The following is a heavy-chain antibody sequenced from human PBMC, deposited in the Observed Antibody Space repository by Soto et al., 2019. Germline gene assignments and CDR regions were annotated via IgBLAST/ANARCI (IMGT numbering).Heavy chain of an antibody. D-gene: IGHD4-17*01. V-gene: IGHV3-48*01. J-gene: IGHJ4*02. CDR1: GFTFSSYS. CDR2: ISSSSSTI. Sequence: EVQLVESGGGLVQPGGSLRLSCAASGFTFSSYSMNWARQAPGKGLEWVSYISSSSSTIYYADSVKGRFTISRDNAKNTLYLQMNSLRAEDTAVYYCARIGGLRWGDYWGQGTLVTVSS. CDR3: ARIGGLRWGDY.